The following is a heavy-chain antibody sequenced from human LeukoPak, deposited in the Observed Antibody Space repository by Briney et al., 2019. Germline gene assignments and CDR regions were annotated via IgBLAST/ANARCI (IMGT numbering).Heavy chain of an antibody. CDR3: ARDRYSSSWDYYYGMDV. CDR1: GYTFTSCG. J-gene: IGHJ6*02. CDR2: ISAYNGNT. Sequence: ASVKVSCKASGYTFTSCGISWVRQAPGQGLEWMGWISAYNGNTNYAQKLQGRVTMTTDTSTSTAYMELRSLRSDDTAVYYCARDRYSSSWDYYYGMDVWGQGTTVTVSS. V-gene: IGHV1-18*01. D-gene: IGHD6-13*01.